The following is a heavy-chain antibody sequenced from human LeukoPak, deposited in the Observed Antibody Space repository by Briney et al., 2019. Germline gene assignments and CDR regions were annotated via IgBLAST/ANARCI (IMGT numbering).Heavy chain of an antibody. V-gene: IGHV4-39*07. CDR3: ARVAKAGYNSFRTWGHFDF. CDR2: IYYSGST. J-gene: IGHJ4*02. CDR1: GGSISSSSYH. Sequence: SETLSLTCTVSGGSISSSSYHWGWIRQPPGKGLEWIGSIYYSGSTYYSTSLKSRVTISVGTSRNQFSLKLSSVTAADTAVYYCARVAKAGYNSFRTWGHFDFWGQGTLVTVSS. D-gene: IGHD6-19*01.